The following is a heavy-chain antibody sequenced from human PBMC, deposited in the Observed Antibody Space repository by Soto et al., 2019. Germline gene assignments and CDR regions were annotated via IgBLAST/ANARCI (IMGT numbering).Heavy chain of an antibody. J-gene: IGHJ4*02. CDR1: GYTFTSYG. Sequence: QVQLVQSGAEVKKPGASVKVSCKASGYTFTSYGISWVRQAPGQGLEWMGWISAYNGNTNYAQKLQGRVTMTTDTXXSTAYMELRRLRSDDTAVYYCARSARVQQLVRFDYWGQGTLVTVSS. CDR2: ISAYNGNT. CDR3: ARSARVQQLVRFDY. D-gene: IGHD6-13*01. V-gene: IGHV1-18*01.